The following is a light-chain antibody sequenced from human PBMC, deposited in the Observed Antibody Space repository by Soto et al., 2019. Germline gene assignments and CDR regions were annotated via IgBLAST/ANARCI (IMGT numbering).Light chain of an antibody. J-gene: IGKJ4*01. V-gene: IGKV3-15*01. CDR3: QQYNNCPPT. CDR2: GAS. CDR1: QSVSSN. Sequence: EIVMTQSPATLSVSPGERATLSCRASQSVSSNLAWYQQKPGQAPRLLIDGASTRATGITARFSGSGSGTEVTLTISSLQSEDVAVYYCQQYNNCPPTFGGGTKVEIK.